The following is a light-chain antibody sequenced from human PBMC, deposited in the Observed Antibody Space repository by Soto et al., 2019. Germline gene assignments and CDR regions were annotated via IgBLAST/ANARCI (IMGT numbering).Light chain of an antibody. V-gene: IGKV3-11*01. CDR3: QQTIERPPWT. J-gene: IGKJ1*01. CDR1: QSIGLC. CDR2: DAS. Sequence: EIVLTQSPATLSLSPGERATLSCSASQSIGLCIAWYQHKPGQAPRLLIFDASQRATGIPARFRGSGSGTDSTLSISRLEPEDFAVYSCQQTIERPPWTFRHGTKVDI.